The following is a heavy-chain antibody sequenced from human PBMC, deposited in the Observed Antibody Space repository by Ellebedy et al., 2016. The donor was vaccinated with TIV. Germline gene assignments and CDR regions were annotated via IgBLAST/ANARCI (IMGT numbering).Heavy chain of an antibody. Sequence: MPSETLSLTCSVSGGSINNYYWAWIRQPPGQGLEWIGDIHHSGNSLIHPSLKSRVTLSLDTPKGQFSLNLRSVTAADTATYYCARDLGRYGMDVWGQGTTVTVSS. CDR3: ARDLGRYGMDV. CDR2: IHHSGNS. V-gene: IGHV4-59*01. J-gene: IGHJ6*02. CDR1: GGSINNYY.